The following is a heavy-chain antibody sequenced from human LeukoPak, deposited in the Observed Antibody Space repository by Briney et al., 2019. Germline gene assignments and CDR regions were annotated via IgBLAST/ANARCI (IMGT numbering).Heavy chain of an antibody. J-gene: IGHJ4*02. V-gene: IGHV4-59*01. Sequence: SETLSLMQTVSGGPINLYYWSWMPEPSAKALVWIGYIYYSGSTNYNPSLKSRVTISVDTSKNQFSLKLSFVTAADTAVYYCARESPLGLLDYWGRGTLVTVSS. CDR1: GGPINLYY. D-gene: IGHD5-12*01. CDR2: IYYSGST. CDR3: ARESPLGLLDY.